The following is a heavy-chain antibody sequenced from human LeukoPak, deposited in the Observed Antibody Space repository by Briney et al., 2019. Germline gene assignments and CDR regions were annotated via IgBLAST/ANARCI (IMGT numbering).Heavy chain of an antibody. Sequence: GGSLRLSCAASGFTFRSHAMHWVRQAPGRGLEWVSGISAGATTTYYADSVKGHFTISRDNSKNTLYLQMNSLRVDDTAMYYCAKGPTVSTFGYWGRGTLVTVSS. CDR1: GFTFRSHA. J-gene: IGHJ4*02. CDR2: ISAGATTT. D-gene: IGHD5/OR15-5a*01. V-gene: IGHV3-23*01. CDR3: AKGPTVSTFGY.